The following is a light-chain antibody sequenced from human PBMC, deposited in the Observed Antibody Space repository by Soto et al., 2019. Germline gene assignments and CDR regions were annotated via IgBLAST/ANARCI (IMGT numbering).Light chain of an antibody. J-gene: IGKJ1*01. Sequence: DIQMTQSPSTLSASVGDRVTITCRASQSSSSWLAWYQQKPGKAPKLLIYDASSLESGVPSRFSGSGSGTEFTLTISSLQPDDFATYYCQQYNSYPLTFGQGTKVEIK. CDR1: QSSSSW. V-gene: IGKV1-5*01. CDR3: QQYNSYPLT. CDR2: DAS.